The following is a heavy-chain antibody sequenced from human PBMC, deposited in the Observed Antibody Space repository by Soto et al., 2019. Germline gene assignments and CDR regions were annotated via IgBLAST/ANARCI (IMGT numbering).Heavy chain of an antibody. CDR3: AKPLTMIVVVIPAPIDY. V-gene: IGHV3-30*18. Sequence: PGGSLRLSCAASGFTFSSYGMHWVRQAPGKGLEWVAVISYDGINKYYADSVKGRFTISRDNSKNTLYLQMNSLRAEDTAVYYCAKPLTMIVVVIPAPIDYWGQGTLVTVSS. CDR2: ISYDGINK. D-gene: IGHD3-22*01. CDR1: GFTFSSYG. J-gene: IGHJ4*02.